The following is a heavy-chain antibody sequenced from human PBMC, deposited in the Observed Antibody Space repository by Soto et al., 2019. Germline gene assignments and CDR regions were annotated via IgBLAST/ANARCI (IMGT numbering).Heavy chain of an antibody. CDR3: AREGGSSWYRNCYGMDV. V-gene: IGHV3-74*01. CDR2: INSDGSST. D-gene: IGHD6-13*01. Sequence: GGSLRLSCAASGFTFSSYWMHWVRQAPGKGLVWVSRINSDGSSTSYADSVKGRFTISRDNAKNTLYLQMNSLRAEDTAVYYCAREGGSSWYRNCYGMDVWGQGTTVTVSS. J-gene: IGHJ6*02. CDR1: GFTFSSYW.